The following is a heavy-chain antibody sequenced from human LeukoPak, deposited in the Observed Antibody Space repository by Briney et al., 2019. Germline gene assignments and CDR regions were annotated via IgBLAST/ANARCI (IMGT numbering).Heavy chain of an antibody. Sequence: SLRLSCAASGFTFGDFAMHWVRQVPGKGLEWVSGITWASGNIIYADSVKGRFTTSRDNAKNSLYLQMNSLRAEDTAVYYCARGGDGYYYDSSGYYYYWGQGTLVTVSS. D-gene: IGHD3-22*01. CDR2: ITWASGNI. CDR3: ARGGDGYYYDSSGYYYY. CDR1: GFTFGDFA. V-gene: IGHV3-9*01. J-gene: IGHJ4*02.